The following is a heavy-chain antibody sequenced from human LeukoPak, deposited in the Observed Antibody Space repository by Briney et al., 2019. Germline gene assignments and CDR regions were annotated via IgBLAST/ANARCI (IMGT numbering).Heavy chain of an antibody. J-gene: IGHJ3*02. CDR3: ARAILIGFDAFDI. V-gene: IGHV3-64*01. CDR1: GFTFSSYA. Sequence: GGPLRLSCAASGFTFSSYAMHWVRQAPGKGLEYVSAISSNGGSTYYANSAKGRFTISRDNSKNTLYLQMGSLRAEDMAVYYCARAILIGFDAFDIWGQGTMVTVSS. CDR2: ISSNGGST. D-gene: IGHD2-8*01.